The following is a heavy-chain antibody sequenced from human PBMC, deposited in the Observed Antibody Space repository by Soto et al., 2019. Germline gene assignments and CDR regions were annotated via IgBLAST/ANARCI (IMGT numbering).Heavy chain of an antibody. D-gene: IGHD3-10*01. CDR1: GYTFTSYD. V-gene: IGHV1-8*01. CDR2: MNPNSGNT. J-gene: IGHJ6*03. Sequence: ASVKVSCKASGYTFTSYDINWVRQATGQGLEWMGWMNPNSGNTGYAQKFQGIVTMARNTSISTAYMELSSLRSEDTAVYYCARGDTMVRDYYYYYMDVWGKGTTVTVSS. CDR3: ARGDTMVRDYYYYYMDV.